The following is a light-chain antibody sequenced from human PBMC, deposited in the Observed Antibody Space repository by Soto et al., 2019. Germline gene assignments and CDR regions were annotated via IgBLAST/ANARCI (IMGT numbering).Light chain of an antibody. Sequence: EIVLTQSPGTLSLSPGERASLSCRASQSLNRNYAAWYQQKVGQAPRLLIYATSGKATGIPDIFRGSGSGTEFNLTIARLEPEDFAVYYCQRYGLSPPFSFGPGTKVEIK. V-gene: IGKV3-20*01. CDR1: QSLNRNY. J-gene: IGKJ3*01. CDR2: ATS. CDR3: QRYGLSPPFS.